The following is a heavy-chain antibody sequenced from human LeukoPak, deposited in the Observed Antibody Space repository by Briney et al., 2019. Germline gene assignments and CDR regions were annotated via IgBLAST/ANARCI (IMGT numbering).Heavy chain of an antibody. D-gene: IGHD3-10*01. CDR2: IGGYTGNE. Sequence: ASVKVSCKASGYIFNTYGISWVRQAPGQGLEWMGWIGGYTGNEHYAQRVQDRVTMTTDTSTSTAYMELRSLRSDDTAVYYCARFGPYYYGSGSFYFDYWGQGTLVTVSS. J-gene: IGHJ4*02. CDR1: GYIFNTYG. CDR3: ARFGPYYYGSGSFYFDY. V-gene: IGHV1-18*01.